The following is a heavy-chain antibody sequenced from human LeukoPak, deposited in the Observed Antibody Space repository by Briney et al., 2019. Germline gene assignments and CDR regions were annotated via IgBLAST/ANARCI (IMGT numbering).Heavy chain of an antibody. CDR1: GFTFSSYS. D-gene: IGHD3-10*01. CDR2: ISSSSSYI. J-gene: IGHJ4*02. Sequence: GGSLRLSCAASGFTFSSYSMNWVRQAPGKWLEWVSSISSSSSYIYYADSVKGRFTISRDNAKNSLYLQMNSLRAEDTAVYYCARDRSSKEGNYWGQGTLVTVSS. CDR3: ARDRSSKEGNY. V-gene: IGHV3-21*01.